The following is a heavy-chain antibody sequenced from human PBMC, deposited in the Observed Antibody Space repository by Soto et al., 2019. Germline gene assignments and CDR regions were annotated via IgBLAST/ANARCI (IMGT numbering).Heavy chain of an antibody. CDR2: IWYDGSNK. Sequence: TGGALRLSCASSGFTFSSYGMHWGRQAQGKGLEWVAVIWYDGSNKYYADSVKGRFTISRDNSKNTLYLQMNSLRAEDTAVYYCARDNSKRIWSGYLLDYWGQGTLVTSPQ. V-gene: IGHV3-33*01. D-gene: IGHD3-3*01. CDR3: ARDNSKRIWSGYLLDY. J-gene: IGHJ4*02. CDR1: GFTFSSYG.